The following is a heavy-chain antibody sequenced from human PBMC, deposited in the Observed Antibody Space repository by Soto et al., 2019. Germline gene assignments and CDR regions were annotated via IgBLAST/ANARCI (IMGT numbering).Heavy chain of an antibody. D-gene: IGHD3-22*01. J-gene: IGHJ4*02. Sequence: QVQLVQSGAEVKKPGASVKVSCKASGYTFTGYSMHWVRQAPGQGLEWMGWINPNSGGTNYAQKFQGWVTMTRDTSISTAYMELSRLRSDDTAVYYCARDYYDSSGYYGYFDYWGQGTLVTVSS. CDR3: ARDYYDSSGYYGYFDY. CDR2: INPNSGGT. V-gene: IGHV1-2*04. CDR1: GYTFTGYS.